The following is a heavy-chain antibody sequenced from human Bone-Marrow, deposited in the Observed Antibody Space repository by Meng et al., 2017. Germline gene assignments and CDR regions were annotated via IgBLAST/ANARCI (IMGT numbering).Heavy chain of an antibody. CDR1: GFTFDDYA. CDR3: AREGGPYCGGDCSSSHDAFDI. V-gene: IGHV3-9*03. D-gene: IGHD2-21*02. J-gene: IGHJ3*02. CDR2: ISWNSGSI. Sequence: GGSLRLSCAASGFTFDDYAMHWVRQAPGKGLEWVSGISWNSGSIGYADSVKGRFTISRDNAKNSLYLQMNSLRAEDMALYYCAREGGPYCGGDCSSSHDAFDIWGQGTMVTVSS.